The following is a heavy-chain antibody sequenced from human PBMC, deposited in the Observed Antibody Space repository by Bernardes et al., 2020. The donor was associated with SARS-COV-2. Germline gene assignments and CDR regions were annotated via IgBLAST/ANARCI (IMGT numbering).Heavy chain of an antibody. V-gene: IGHV3-23*01. J-gene: IGHJ4*02. CDR1: GFIFKNYA. CDR2: ITGGGGTT. Sequence: GGSLRLSCAGTGFIFKNYAMSWVRQAPGKGLEWVSSITGGGGTTYYADSVKGRFTISRDNSKNTVYLQMNSLRADDTAVYFCGRGSGNYYFDYWAQGTLVTVSS. CDR3: GRGSGNYYFDY. D-gene: IGHD1-26*01.